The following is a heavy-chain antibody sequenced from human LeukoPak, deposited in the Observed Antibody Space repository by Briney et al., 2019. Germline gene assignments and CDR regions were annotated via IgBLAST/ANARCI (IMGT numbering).Heavy chain of an antibody. CDR3: AVVVVAAKAPHDAFDI. CDR1: GYTFTSYG. V-gene: IGHV1-18*01. D-gene: IGHD2-15*01. J-gene: IGHJ3*02. CDR2: ISAYNGNT. Sequence: ASVKVSCKASGYTFTSYGISWVRQAPGQGLEWMGWISAYNGNTNYAQKLQGRVTMTTDTSTSTAYMELRSLRSDDTAVYYCAVVVVAAKAPHDAFDIWGQGTMVTVSS.